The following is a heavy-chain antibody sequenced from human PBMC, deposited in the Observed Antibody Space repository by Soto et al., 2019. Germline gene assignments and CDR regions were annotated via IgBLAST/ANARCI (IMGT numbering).Heavy chain of an antibody. V-gene: IGHV4-61*08. D-gene: IGHD4-17*01. CDR2: MYYTGST. J-gene: IGHJ4*02. CDR1: GGSVSSDGYY. CDR3: ARAYGDLDYFNH. Sequence: QVQLQESGPGLVKPSETLSLTCTVSGGSVSSDGYYWSWIRQPPGKGLEWIGYMYYTGSTNYNPSLKSRVTISLDTSKNQFSLRRSSVNAADTAVYYCARAYGDLDYFNHWGQGTLVTVSS.